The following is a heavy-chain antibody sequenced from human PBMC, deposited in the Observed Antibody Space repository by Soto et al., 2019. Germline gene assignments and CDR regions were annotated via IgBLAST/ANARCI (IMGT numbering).Heavy chain of an antibody. J-gene: IGHJ6*02. Sequence: GGSLRLSCAASGFTFSSYAMSWVRQAPGKGLEWVSAISGSGGSTYYADSVKGRFTISRDNSKNTLYLQMNSLRAEDTAVYYCAKDLRYYDILTGYYNFIDYYYGMDVWGQGTTVTVSS. V-gene: IGHV3-23*01. D-gene: IGHD3-9*01. CDR3: AKDLRYYDILTGYYNFIDYYYGMDV. CDR2: ISGSGGST. CDR1: GFTFSSYA.